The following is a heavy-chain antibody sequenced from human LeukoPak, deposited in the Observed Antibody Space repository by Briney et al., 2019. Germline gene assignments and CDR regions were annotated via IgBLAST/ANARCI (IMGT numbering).Heavy chain of an antibody. Sequence: PGGSLRLSGAAAGFNFATYAMHWVRPAPGKGLEWVAFIWYDGSNNYHADSVKGRFTISRDNSKNTLYLQMNSLRAEDTAVYYCARDAHEQWSVLGVYHYGFDVWGQGTTLTVSS. CDR1: GFNFATYA. D-gene: IGHD6-19*01. J-gene: IGHJ6*02. V-gene: IGHV3-33*01. CDR2: IWYDGSNN. CDR3: ARDAHEQWSVLGVYHYGFDV.